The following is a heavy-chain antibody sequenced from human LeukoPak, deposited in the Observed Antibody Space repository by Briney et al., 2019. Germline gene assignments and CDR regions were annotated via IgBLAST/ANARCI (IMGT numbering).Heavy chain of an antibody. Sequence: GGSLRLSCAASGFTFSSYGMHWVRQSPGRGLEWVSFLSFDGSNEFYADSLKGRFTISRDNSRDTLYLQIDSLRAEDTALYYCAREEHDYVWGSYRYYYYYGIDVWGQGTTVTVSS. D-gene: IGHD3-16*02. J-gene: IGHJ6*02. CDR1: GFTFSSYG. CDR3: AREEHDYVWGSYRYYYYYGIDV. V-gene: IGHV3-30*03. CDR2: LSFDGSNE.